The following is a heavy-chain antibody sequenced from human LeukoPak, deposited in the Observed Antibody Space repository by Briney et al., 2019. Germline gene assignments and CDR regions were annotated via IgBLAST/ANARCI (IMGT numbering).Heavy chain of an antibody. V-gene: IGHV3-30-3*01. J-gene: IGHJ6*02. D-gene: IGHD3-22*01. Sequence: PGRSLRLSCAASQFTFNIYPMHWVRQAPGKGLEWVATIAYDGTNIFYADSVRGRFTISRDNSKSALFLEMNSLRGEDTAVYYCAREPHDISGYGMDVWGQGTLVTVSS. CDR1: QFTFNIYP. CDR2: IAYDGTNI. CDR3: AREPHDISGYGMDV.